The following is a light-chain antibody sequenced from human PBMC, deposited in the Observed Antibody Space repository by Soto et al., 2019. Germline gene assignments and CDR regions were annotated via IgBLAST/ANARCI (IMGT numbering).Light chain of an antibody. V-gene: IGKV3-15*01. CDR3: QQYDAWPLT. CDR2: DAI. J-gene: IGKJ4*01. CDR1: QNIHNH. Sequence: DKLMAQSPATLSASPGDSATLSCRASQNIHNHMSWFLQKPGQPPRLLTYDAIIRAPDVPARFSGDWSGTEFNLTINSLRSEDFAVYYCQQYDAWPLTVGGETMVDIK.